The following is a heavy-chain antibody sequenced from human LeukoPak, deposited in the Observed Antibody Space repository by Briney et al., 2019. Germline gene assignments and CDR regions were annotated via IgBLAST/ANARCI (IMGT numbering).Heavy chain of an antibody. CDR2: IYTSGST. CDR3: ARVTGYMIEDYFDY. D-gene: IGHD3-22*01. Sequence: PSQTLSLTCTVSGGYISSGSYYWSWIRQPAGKGLEWIGRIYTSGSTNYNPSLKSRVTISVETSKNQFSLKLSSVTAADTAVYYCARVTGYMIEDYFDYWGQGTLVTVSS. V-gene: IGHV4-61*02. CDR1: GGYISSGSYY. J-gene: IGHJ4*02.